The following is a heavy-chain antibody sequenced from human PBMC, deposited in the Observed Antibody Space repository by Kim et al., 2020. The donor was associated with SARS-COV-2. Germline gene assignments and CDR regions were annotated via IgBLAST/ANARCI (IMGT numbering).Heavy chain of an antibody. Sequence: YADSVKGRFTISRDNSKNTLYLQMNSLRAEDTAVYYCAKSWWDPFELNDYWGQGTLVTVSS. V-gene: IGHV3-23*01. J-gene: IGHJ4*02. D-gene: IGHD1-26*01. CDR3: AKSWWDPFELNDY.